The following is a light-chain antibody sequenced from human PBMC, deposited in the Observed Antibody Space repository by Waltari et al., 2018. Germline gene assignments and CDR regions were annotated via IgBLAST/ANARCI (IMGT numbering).Light chain of an antibody. CDR2: YTV. Sequence: QSVLTQPPSVSGVPRQRVTISCSGSNSNIGNNAVAWYQQIPGRAPKLLIDYTVPLFSGGSDRVSGSKSGSSASLAISGLQSEDEADYYCATWDDTLSGWVFGGGTKLTVL. CDR1: NSNIGNNA. J-gene: IGLJ3*02. V-gene: IGLV1-36*01. CDR3: ATWDDTLSGWV.